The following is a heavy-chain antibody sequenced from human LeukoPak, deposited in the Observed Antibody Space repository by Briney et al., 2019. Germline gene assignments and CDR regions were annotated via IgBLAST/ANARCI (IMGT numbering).Heavy chain of an antibody. CDR2: IYTSGST. D-gene: IGHD2-2*01. CDR3: ARRRRGVVPAAGTFDY. CDR1: GGSISSYY. V-gene: IGHV4-4*07. J-gene: IGHJ4*02. Sequence: SETLSLTCTVSGGSISSYYWSWIRQPAGKGLEWTGRIYTSGSTNYNPSLKSRVTMSVDTSKNQFSLKLSSVTAADTAVYYCARRRRGVVPAAGTFDYWGQGTLVTVSS.